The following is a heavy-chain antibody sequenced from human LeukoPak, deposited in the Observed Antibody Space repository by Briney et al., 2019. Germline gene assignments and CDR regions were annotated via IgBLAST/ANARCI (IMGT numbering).Heavy chain of an antibody. V-gene: IGHV1-69*04. D-gene: IGHD1-1*01. Sequence: GASVKVSCKASGCTFSTHAISWVRQAPGQGLEWMGRVIPMLDIRNYAQKFKDRVTITADKSTTTAYMELSSLRSEDTAVYYYAREGFTSNWYLDYWGQGTLVTVSS. CDR3: AREGFTSNWYLDY. CDR1: GCTFSTHA. J-gene: IGHJ4*02. CDR2: VIPMLDIR.